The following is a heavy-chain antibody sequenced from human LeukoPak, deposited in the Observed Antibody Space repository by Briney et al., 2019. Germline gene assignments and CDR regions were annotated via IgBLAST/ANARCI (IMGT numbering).Heavy chain of an antibody. Sequence: GGSLRLSCAASGFTFSSYSMNWVRQAPGKGLEWVSSISSSSSYIYYADSVKGRFTISRDNAKNSLYLQMDSLRVEDTAVYYCARLRFYDNNGYSYYMDVWGKGTTVTVSS. CDR2: ISSSSSYI. V-gene: IGHV3-21*01. CDR3: ARLRFYDNNGYSYYMDV. CDR1: GFTFSSYS. D-gene: IGHD3-22*01. J-gene: IGHJ6*03.